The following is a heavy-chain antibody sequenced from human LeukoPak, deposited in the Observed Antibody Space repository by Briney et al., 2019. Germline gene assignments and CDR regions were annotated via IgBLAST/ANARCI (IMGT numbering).Heavy chain of an antibody. CDR2: ISIRISYI. Sequence: WLSSISIRISYISYADSVKGRFTISRDNAKNSLYLQMNSLRAEDTAVYYCARGSGSYHDYWGQGTLVTVSS. CDR3: ARGSGSYHDY. J-gene: IGHJ4*02. D-gene: IGHD1-26*01. V-gene: IGHV3-21*01.